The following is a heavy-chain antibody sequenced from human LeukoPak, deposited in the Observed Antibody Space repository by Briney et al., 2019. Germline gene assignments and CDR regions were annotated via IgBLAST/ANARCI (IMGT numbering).Heavy chain of an antibody. D-gene: IGHD2-15*01. V-gene: IGHV3-7*04. CDR1: GFTFSSYW. Sequence: PGGSLRLSCAASGFTFSSYWMSWVRQAPGKGLEWVANIKQDGSEKYYVDSVKGRFTISRDNAKNSLYLQMNSLRAEDTAVYYCVGGGSCSGSCYYYYYGMDVWGQGTTVTVSS. J-gene: IGHJ6*02. CDR3: VGGGSCSGSCYYYYYGMDV. CDR2: IKQDGSEK.